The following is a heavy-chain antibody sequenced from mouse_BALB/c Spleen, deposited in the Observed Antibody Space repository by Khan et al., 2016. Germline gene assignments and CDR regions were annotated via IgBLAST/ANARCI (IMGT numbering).Heavy chain of an antibody. D-gene: IGHD2-1*01. CDR1: GYTFTNYG. J-gene: IGHJ4*01. Sequence: QIQLVQSGPELKKPGETVKISCKASGYTFTNYGMNWVKQAPGKGLKWMGWINTYTGEPTYADDFKGRFAFSLETSASTAYLQINNLKNEDTATYFWAREGLYGNYYAMDYWGQGTSVTVSS. CDR3: AREGLYGNYYAMDY. CDR2: INTYTGEP. V-gene: IGHV9-3-1*01.